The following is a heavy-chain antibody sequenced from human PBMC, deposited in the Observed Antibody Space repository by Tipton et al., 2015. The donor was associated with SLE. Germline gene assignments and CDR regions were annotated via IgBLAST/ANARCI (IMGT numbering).Heavy chain of an antibody. CDR3: ASEHSGWLDY. CDR1: GGSISSSSYY. Sequence: TLSLTCTVSGGSISSSSYYWGWIRQPPGKWLEWIGSIYYSGSTYYNPSLKSRVTISVDTSKNQFSLKLSSVTAADTAVYYCASEHSGWLDYWGQGTLVTVSS. CDR2: IYYSGST. V-gene: IGHV4-39*07. D-gene: IGHD6-19*01. J-gene: IGHJ4*02.